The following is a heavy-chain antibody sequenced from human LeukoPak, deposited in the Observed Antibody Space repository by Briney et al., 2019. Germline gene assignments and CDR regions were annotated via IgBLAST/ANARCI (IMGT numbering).Heavy chain of an antibody. CDR2: ISGSGGST. V-gene: IGHV3-23*01. Sequence: GGSLRLSCAASGFTFSSYAMSWVRQAPGKGLEWVSAISGSGGSTYYTDSVKGRFTISRDNSKNTLYLQMNSLRAEDTAVYYCAKELGRDSSGSRFDYWGQGTLVAVSS. CDR1: GFTFSSYA. J-gene: IGHJ4*02. D-gene: IGHD3-22*01. CDR3: AKELGRDSSGSRFDY.